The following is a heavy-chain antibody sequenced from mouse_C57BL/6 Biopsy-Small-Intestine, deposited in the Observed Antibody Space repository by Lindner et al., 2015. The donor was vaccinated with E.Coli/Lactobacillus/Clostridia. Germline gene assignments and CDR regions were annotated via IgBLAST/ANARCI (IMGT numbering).Heavy chain of an antibody. Sequence: SVKVSCKASRDTFASYAIDWVRQAPGQGLEWMGGIIPPLDKTNYAQKFQGRVTFTADKSTSTAYMELSTLRSEDTAVYFCARRRVITMFGVVGEDAFDLWGHGTKVTVS. CDR3: ARRRVITMFGVVGEDAFDL. V-gene: IGHV1-69*02. CDR2: IIPPLDKT. D-gene: IGHD2-4*01. J-gene: IGHJ1*01. CDR1: RDTFASYA.